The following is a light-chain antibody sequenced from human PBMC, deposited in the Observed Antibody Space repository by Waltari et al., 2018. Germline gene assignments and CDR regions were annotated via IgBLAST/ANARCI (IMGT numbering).Light chain of an antibody. CDR1: RSDIGYYNF. CDR2: YFS. J-gene: IGLJ2*01. V-gene: IGLV2-14*01. CDR3: ASYTSANTVL. Sequence: QSGPTQPASVSGSPGQSITLSCTGTRSDIGYYNFVPWYQQTPGKAPKPVIFYFSRWPAGVSHRFSGSKSGNTASLNISGLQAEDEADYYCASYTSANTVLFGGGTKVTVL.